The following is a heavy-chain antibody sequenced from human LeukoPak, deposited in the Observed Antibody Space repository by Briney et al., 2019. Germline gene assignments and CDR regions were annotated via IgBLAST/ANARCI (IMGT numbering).Heavy chain of an antibody. CDR2: ISGSSNTI. D-gene: IGHD2-2*01. J-gene: IGHJ4*02. V-gene: IGHV3-48*02. Sequence: GGSLRLSCAASGFTFSSYSMNWVRQAPGEGLEWVSYISGSSNTIYYADSVKGRFAISRDTAKNSLYLQMNSLRDEDSAVYYCARGYCSSNSCAFDYWGQGTLVTVSS. CDR3: ARGYCSSNSCAFDY. CDR1: GFTFSSYS.